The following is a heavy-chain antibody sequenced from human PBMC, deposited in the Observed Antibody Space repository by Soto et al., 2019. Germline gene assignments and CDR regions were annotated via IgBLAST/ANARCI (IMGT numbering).Heavy chain of an antibody. CDR3: AADPEGGYYDFWSGLYYYYYGMDV. Sequence: EASVKVSCKASGFTFTSSAVQWVRQARGQRLEWIGWIVVGSGNTNYAQKFQERVTITRDMSTSTAYMELSSLRSEDTAVYYCAADPEGGYYDFWSGLYYYYYGMDVWGQGTTVTVSS. CDR2: IVVGSGNT. J-gene: IGHJ6*02. CDR1: GFTFTSSA. D-gene: IGHD3-3*01. V-gene: IGHV1-58*01.